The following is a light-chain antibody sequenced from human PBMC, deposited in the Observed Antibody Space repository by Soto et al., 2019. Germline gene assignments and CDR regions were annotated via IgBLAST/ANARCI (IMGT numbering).Light chain of an antibody. CDR2: GNS. Sequence: QSVLTQPPSVSGAPGQRVTISCTGSSSNIGAGYDVHWYQQLPGTAPKLLIYGNSNRPSGVPDRFSGSTSGTSASLAITGLHAEDEAYYYCQSYDRSLSYVFGPGTKLTVL. V-gene: IGLV1-40*01. CDR1: SSNIGAGYD. CDR3: QSYDRSLSYV. J-gene: IGLJ1*01.